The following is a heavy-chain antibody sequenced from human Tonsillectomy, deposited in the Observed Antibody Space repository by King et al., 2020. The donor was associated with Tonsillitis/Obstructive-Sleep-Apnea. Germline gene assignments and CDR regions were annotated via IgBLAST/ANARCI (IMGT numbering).Heavy chain of an antibody. CDR3: ARDKGYSSGWYGEDYYYGMDV. CDR2: IWYDGCNK. V-gene: IGHV3-33*01. Sequence: VQLVESGGGVVQPGRSLRLSCAASGFTFSSYGMHWVRQAPGKGLEWVAVIWYDGCNKYYADSVKGRFTISRDNSKNTLYLQMNSLRAEDTAVYYCARDKGYSSGWYGEDYYYGMDVWGQGTTVTVSS. CDR1: GFTFSSYG. J-gene: IGHJ6*02. D-gene: IGHD6-19*01.